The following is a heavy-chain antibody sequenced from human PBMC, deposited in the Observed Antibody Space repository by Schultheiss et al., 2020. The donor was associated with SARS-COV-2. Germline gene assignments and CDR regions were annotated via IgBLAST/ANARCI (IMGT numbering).Heavy chain of an antibody. V-gene: IGHV3-23*01. CDR2: ISGSGGST. CDR3: AKGHYNDRSGYVGMDV. J-gene: IGHJ6*02. Sequence: GGSLRLSCAASGFTFSDAWMNWVRQAPGKGLEWVSGISGSGGSTIYADSVKGRFTISRDNSKNTLYLQMNSLRAEDTAVYYCAKGHYNDRSGYVGMDVWGQGTTVTVSS. D-gene: IGHD3-22*01. CDR1: GFTFSDAW.